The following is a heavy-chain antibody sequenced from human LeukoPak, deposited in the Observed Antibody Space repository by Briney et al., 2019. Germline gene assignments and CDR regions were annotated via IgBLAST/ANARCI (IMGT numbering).Heavy chain of an antibody. CDR2: ISATGGTI. CDR1: GFTFSSNG. J-gene: IGHJ4*02. V-gene: IGHV3-48*04. D-gene: IGHD3-22*01. Sequence: GGSLRLSCAASGFTFSSNGMNWVRQAPGKGLEWVSYISATGGTIYYADSVKGRFTISRDNAKNSLYLQMNSLRVEDTAVYYCARGGYLTYLIDYWGQGTLVTVSS. CDR3: ARGGYLTYLIDY.